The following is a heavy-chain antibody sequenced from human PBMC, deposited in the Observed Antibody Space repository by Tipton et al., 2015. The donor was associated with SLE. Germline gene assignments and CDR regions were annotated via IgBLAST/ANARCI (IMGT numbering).Heavy chain of an antibody. CDR2: IYYSGAT. Sequence: TLSLTCTVSGGSISSSSYYWGWIRQPPGKGLEWIGSIYYSGATYYNPSLKSRITISVDTSKNHFSRKMSSVTAADTAVYYCARVVPGSHFDYWGQGTLVTVSS. CDR3: ARVVPGSHFDY. J-gene: IGHJ4*02. V-gene: IGHV4-39*02. CDR1: GGSISSSSYY. D-gene: IGHD2-2*01.